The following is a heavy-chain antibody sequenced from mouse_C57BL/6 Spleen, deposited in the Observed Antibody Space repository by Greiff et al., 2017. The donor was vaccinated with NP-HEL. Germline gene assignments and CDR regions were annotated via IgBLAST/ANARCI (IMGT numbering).Heavy chain of an antibody. V-gene: IGHV1-59*01. CDR1: GYTFTSYW. CDR2: IDPSDSYT. Sequence: VKLQQPGAELVRPGTSVKLSCKASGYTFTSYWMHWVKQRPGQGLEWIGVIDPSDSYTNYNQKFKGKATLTVDTSSSTAYMQLSSLTSEDSAVYYCAKGELFYYAMDYWGQGTSVTVSS. J-gene: IGHJ4*01. CDR3: AKGELFYYAMDY.